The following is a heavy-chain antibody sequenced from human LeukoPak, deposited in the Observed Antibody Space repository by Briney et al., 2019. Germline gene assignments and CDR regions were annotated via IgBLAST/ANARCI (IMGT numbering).Heavy chain of an antibody. V-gene: IGHV3-23*01. J-gene: IGHJ5*02. CDR3: ATLSYDVWTGVNWFDP. CDR1: RVIFGGYA. D-gene: IGHD3-3*01. Sequence: PGGSLRLSCVASRVIFGGYAISWIRQAPGKGLEWVSGIRTSGETFYAQSVKGRFAISRDIPKNTVYLQMNSLRAEDSAVYYCATLSYDVWTGVNWFDPWGQGTLVTVSS. CDR2: IRTSGET.